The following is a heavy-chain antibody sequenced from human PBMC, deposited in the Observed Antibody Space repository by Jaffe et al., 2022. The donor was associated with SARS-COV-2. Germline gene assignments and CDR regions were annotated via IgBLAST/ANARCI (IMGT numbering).Heavy chain of an antibody. CDR1: GFTFSSYS. V-gene: IGHV3-48*02. J-gene: IGHJ4*02. D-gene: IGHD3-22*01. CDR3: ARDGYYYDSSGYIDY. Sequence: EVQLVESGGGLVQPGGSLRLSCAASGFTFSSYSMNWVRQAPGKGLEWVSYISSSSSTIYYADSVKGRFTISRDNAKNSLYLQMNSLRDEDTAVYYCARDGYYYDSSGYIDYWGQGTLVTVSS. CDR2: ISSSSSTI.